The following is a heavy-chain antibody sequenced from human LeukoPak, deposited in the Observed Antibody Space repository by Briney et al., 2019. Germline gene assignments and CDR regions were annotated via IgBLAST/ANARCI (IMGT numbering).Heavy chain of an antibody. CDR1: GGSISSYY. Sequence: SETLSLTCTVSGGSISSYYWSWIRQPAGKGLEWIGRIYSSGSTNYNPSLKSRVTMSVDTSKNQFSLNLSSVTPADTAVYYCARSGTAAGRRDYWGQGTLVTVSS. D-gene: IGHD6-13*01. CDR2: IYSSGST. J-gene: IGHJ4*02. CDR3: ARSGTAAGRRDY. V-gene: IGHV4-4*07.